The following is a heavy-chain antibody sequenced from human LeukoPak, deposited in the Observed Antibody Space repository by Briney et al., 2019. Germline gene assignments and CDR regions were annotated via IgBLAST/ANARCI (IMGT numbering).Heavy chain of an antibody. CDR3: SRGYCSSTSCYLYFDY. D-gene: IGHD2-2*01. Sequence: SETLSLTCAVYGGSFSGYYWSWIRQPPGKGLEWFGEINHSGSSNYNPSLKSRVTISVDTSKNQFSLKLSSVTAADTAVYYCSRGYCSSTSCYLYFDYWGQGTLVTVSP. J-gene: IGHJ4*02. V-gene: IGHV4-34*01. CDR1: GGSFSGYY. CDR2: INHSGSS.